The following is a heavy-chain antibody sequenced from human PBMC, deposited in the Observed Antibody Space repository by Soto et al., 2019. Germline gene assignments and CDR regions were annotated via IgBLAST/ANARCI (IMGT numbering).Heavy chain of an antibody. CDR3: ARVPYYYDSSGYYLDY. J-gene: IGHJ4*02. CDR2: IYYSGST. CDR1: GGSISSGGYY. D-gene: IGHD3-22*01. Sequence: ASETLSLTCTVSGGSISSGGYYWSWIRQHPGKGLEWIGYIYYSGSTYYNPSLKSRVTISVDTSKNQFSLKLSSVTAADTAVYYCARVPYYYDSSGYYLDYWGQGTLVTVSS. V-gene: IGHV4-31*03.